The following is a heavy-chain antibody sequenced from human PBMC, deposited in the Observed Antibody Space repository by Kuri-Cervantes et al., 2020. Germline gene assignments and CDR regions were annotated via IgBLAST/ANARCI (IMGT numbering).Heavy chain of an antibody. CDR2: ISYDGSNK. CDR3: AKGGSGTS. Sequence: LSLTCAASGFIFSSYSMNWVRQAPGKGLEWVAVISYDGSNKYYADSVKGRFTISRDNSKNTLYLQMNSLRAEDTAVYYCAKGGSGTSWGQGTLVTVSS. J-gene: IGHJ5*02. CDR1: GFIFSSYS. D-gene: IGHD3-16*01. V-gene: IGHV3-30*18.